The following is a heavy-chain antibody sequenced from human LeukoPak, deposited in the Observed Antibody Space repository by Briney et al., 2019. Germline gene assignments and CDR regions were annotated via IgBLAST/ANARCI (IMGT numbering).Heavy chain of an antibody. CDR2: ISYDGSNK. Sequence: GGSLRLSCAASGFTFSSYGMHWVRQAPGKGLEWVAVISYDGSNKYYADSVKGRFTISRDNSKSTLYLQMNSLRAEDTAVYYCAKVSQNYYDSSGPTFDYWGQGTLVTVSS. D-gene: IGHD3-22*01. V-gene: IGHV3-30*18. J-gene: IGHJ4*02. CDR3: AKVSQNYYDSSGPTFDY. CDR1: GFTFSSYG.